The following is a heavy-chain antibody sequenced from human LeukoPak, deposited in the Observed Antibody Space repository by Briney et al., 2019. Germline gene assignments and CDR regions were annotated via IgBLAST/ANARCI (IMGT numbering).Heavy chain of an antibody. CDR1: GFTFSSYW. J-gene: IGHJ4*02. CDR3: AKEMYGYKILWDY. Sequence: GGSLRLSCAASGFTFSSYWMSWVRQAPGKGLEWVANIKQDGSEKYYVDSVKGRFTISRDNSKNSLYLQMNSLRTEDTALYYCAKEMYGYKILWDYWGQGTLVTVSS. D-gene: IGHD5-24*01. V-gene: IGHV3-7*03. CDR2: IKQDGSEK.